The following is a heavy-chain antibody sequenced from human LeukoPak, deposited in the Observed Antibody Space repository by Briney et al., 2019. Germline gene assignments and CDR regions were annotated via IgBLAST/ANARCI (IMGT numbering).Heavy chain of an antibody. Sequence: SETLSLTCTVSGGSISSYYWSWIRQPPGKGLEWIGYIYYSGSTNYNPSLKSRVTISVDTSKNQFSLKLSSVTAADTAVYYCARDNPGIAAAGKGNWFDPWGQGTLVTVSS. CDR1: GGSISSYY. J-gene: IGHJ5*02. CDR3: ARDNPGIAAAGKGNWFDP. V-gene: IGHV4-59*01. CDR2: IYYSGST. D-gene: IGHD6-13*01.